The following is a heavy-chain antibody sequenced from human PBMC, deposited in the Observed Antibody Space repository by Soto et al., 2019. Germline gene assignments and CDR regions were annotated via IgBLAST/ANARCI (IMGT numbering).Heavy chain of an antibody. V-gene: IGHV3-48*01. CDR3: ARGAGSSYDRLYTWFDP. CDR2: ISNNSSTI. D-gene: IGHD6-13*01. CDR1: GVTVSSYA. Sequence: GGSLRLSCAASGVTVSSYAMHWVRQAPGKGLEWVSYISNNSSTIYYADSVKGRFTISRDNSKNSLYLQMNSLRAEDTAVYYCARGAGSSYDRLYTWFDPWGQGTLVTVSS. J-gene: IGHJ5*02.